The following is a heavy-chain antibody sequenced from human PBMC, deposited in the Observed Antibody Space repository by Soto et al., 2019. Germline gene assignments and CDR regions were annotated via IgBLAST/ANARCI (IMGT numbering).Heavy chain of an antibody. CDR1: GGSFSGYF. CDR2: ISHTGAT. J-gene: IGHJ5*02. V-gene: IGHV4-34*01. CDR3: ARPIEGGSSGHHH. Sequence: SETLSLTCDVYGGSFSGYFWGWIRQSPEKGLEWIGEISHTGATNYNASFKSRVIISLDSSKNQFSLRLNSVTAADTAVYYCARPIEGGSSGHHHWGQGTLVTVSS. D-gene: IGHD2-15*01.